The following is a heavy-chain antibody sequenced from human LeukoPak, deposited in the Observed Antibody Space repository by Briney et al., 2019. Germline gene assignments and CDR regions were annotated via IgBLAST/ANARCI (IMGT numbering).Heavy chain of an antibody. CDR1: EFTFSNYW. CDR2: IRYDGIVT. J-gene: IGHJ2*01. Sequence: GGSLRLSFVASEFTFSNYWIHWVRQPPEKGLVWVSRIRYDGIVTNYADSVEGRFTISRDNAKNTVHLQMNSLRDDDTAVYYCARANPADFNLWGRGTLVTVSS. D-gene: IGHD1-14*01. V-gene: IGHV3-74*01. CDR3: ARANPADFNL.